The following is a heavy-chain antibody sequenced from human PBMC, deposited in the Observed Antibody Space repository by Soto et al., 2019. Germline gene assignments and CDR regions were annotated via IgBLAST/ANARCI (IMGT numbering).Heavy chain of an antibody. D-gene: IGHD4-4*01. V-gene: IGHV4-61*01. CDR1: GGSMSSYDSMSSYY. J-gene: IGHJ6*02. Sequence: PSETLSLTCSVSGGSMSSYDSMSSYYWSWIRQPPGKGLEWIGYINYSGSTDYNPSLKSRVTISVDTSNNQFSLKLNSVTAADTAVYYCAXASIRGGNSASHFGMDVWGQGSTVTVSS. CDR3: AXASIRGGNSASHFGMDV. CDR2: INYSGST.